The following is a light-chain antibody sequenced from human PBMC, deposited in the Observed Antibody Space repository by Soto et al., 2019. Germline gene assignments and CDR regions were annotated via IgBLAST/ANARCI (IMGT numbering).Light chain of an antibody. CDR1: QSVSSNY. CDR3: QQYGNGNSPRYS. CDR2: GTS. J-gene: IGKJ2*03. Sequence: EIVLTQSPGTLSLSLGERATLSCRASQSVSSNYLAWYQQKPGQAPRLLIYGTSSRATGIPDRFSGSGSGTDFTLRSSRLEPEDFAVYSCQQYGNGNSPRYSFGQGTRLEIK. V-gene: IGKV3-20*01.